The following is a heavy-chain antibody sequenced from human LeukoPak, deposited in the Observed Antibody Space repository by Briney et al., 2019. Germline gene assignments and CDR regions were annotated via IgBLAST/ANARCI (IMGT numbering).Heavy chain of an antibody. V-gene: IGHV3-21*01. Sequence: TGGSLRLSCAASGFTFSSYSMNWVRQAPGKGLEWVSSISSSSSYIYYADSVKGRFTISRDNTKNSLYLQMNSLRVEDTAVYYCARDLGTVVALAYGYWXQGTLVTVSS. CDR1: GFTFSSYS. CDR3: ARDLGTVVALAYGY. CDR2: ISSSSSYI. J-gene: IGHJ4*02. D-gene: IGHD4-23*01.